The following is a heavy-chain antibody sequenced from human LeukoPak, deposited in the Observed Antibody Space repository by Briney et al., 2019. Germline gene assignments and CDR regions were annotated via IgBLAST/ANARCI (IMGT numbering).Heavy chain of an antibody. CDR3: ARSDLLTGSPLFY. CDR2: INWNGGST. CDR1: GFTFDDYG. V-gene: IGHV3-20*04. Sequence: PGGSLRLSCAASGFTFDDYGMSWVRQAPGKGLEWVSDINWNGGSTGYRDSVKGRFTISRDNAKNSLYLQMNSLRSEDTALYYCARSDLLTGSPLFYWGQGTLVTVSS. D-gene: IGHD3-9*01. J-gene: IGHJ4*02.